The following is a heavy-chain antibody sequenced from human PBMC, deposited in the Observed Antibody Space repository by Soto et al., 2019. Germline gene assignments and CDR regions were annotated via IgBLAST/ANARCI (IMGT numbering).Heavy chain of an antibody. D-gene: IGHD4-17*01. CDR2: ISAYNGNT. J-gene: IGHJ6*03. Sequence: ASVKVSCKASGYTFTSYGISWVRQAPGQGLEWMGWISAYNGNTNYAQKLQGRVTMTTDTSTSTAYMELRSLRSDDTAVYYCARTLTTPPDYCYYYYYMDVWGKGTTVTVSS. V-gene: IGHV1-18*01. CDR1: GYTFTSYG. CDR3: ARTLTTPPDYCYYYYYMDV.